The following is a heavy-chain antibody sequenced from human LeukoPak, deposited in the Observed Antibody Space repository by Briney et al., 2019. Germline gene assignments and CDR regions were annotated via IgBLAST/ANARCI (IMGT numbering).Heavy chain of an antibody. J-gene: IGHJ4*02. CDR1: GYTFTSYA. V-gene: IGHV7-4-1*02. D-gene: IGHD1-20*01. CDR3: ARPTDYNWNDALDY. CDR2: INTNTGNP. Sequence: ASVKVSCKASGYTFTSYAMNWVRQAPGQGLEWMGWINTNTGNPTYAQGFTGRFVFSLDTSVSTVYLQISSLKAEDTAVYYCARPTDYNWNDALDYWGQGTLVTVSS.